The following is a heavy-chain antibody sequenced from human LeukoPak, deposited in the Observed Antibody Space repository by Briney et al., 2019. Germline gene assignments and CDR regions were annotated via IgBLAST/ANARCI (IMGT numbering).Heavy chain of an antibody. CDR3: AREVSGTYCDY. Sequence: GASVKVSCKVSGYPLTDLSMHWVRQAPGQGLEWMGGIIPVLGTSNYAQKFQDRLTITADESTSTAYLELSSLTSADTAVYYCAREVSGTYCDYWGQGSLVTVSS. V-gene: IGHV1-69*13. CDR2: IIPVLGTS. J-gene: IGHJ4*02. D-gene: IGHD1-26*01. CDR1: GYPLTDLS.